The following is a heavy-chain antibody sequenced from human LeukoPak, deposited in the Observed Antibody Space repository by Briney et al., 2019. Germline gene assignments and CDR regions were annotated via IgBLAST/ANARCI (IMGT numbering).Heavy chain of an antibody. D-gene: IGHD6-6*01. J-gene: IGHJ4*02. Sequence: GGSLRFSCAASGFSFSNSWMHWVRQTPGKGLVWVSRINSDGSSTIYADSVKGRFTISRDNAKNTLYLQMSSLRAEDTAVYYCIKGKYQFDYWGQGTLVTVSS. V-gene: IGHV3-74*01. CDR2: INSDGSST. CDR1: GFSFSNSW. CDR3: IKGKYQFDY.